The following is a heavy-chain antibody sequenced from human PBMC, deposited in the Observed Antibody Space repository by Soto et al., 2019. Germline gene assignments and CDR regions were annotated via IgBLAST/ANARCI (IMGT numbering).Heavy chain of an antibody. CDR2: LSGSGGST. J-gene: IGHJ4*02. Sequence: EVQLLESGGGLVQPGGSLRLSCAASGFTFSSYAMSWVRQAPGEGLEWVSSLSGSGGSTYYADSVKGRFTISRDNSKNTVSLQMNSLRAEDTADYYCARALSSTWSVFDYWGQGTLVTDSS. CDR3: ARALSSTWSVFDY. D-gene: IGHD6-13*01. CDR1: GFTFSSYA. V-gene: IGHV3-23*01.